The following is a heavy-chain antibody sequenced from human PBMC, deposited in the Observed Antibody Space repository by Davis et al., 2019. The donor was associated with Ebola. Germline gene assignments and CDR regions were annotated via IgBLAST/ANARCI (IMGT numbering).Heavy chain of an antibody. CDR1: GGSISSGGYS. V-gene: IGHV4-30-2*01. J-gene: IGHJ5*02. D-gene: IGHD2-21*01. CDR2: IYHSGST. CDR3: ARGRGIGSWFDP. Sequence: LRLSCAVSGGSISSGGYSWSWIRQPPGKGLEWIGYIYHSGSTYYNPSLKSRVTISVDTSKNQFSLKLSSVTAADTAVYYCARGRGIGSWFDPWGQGTLVTVSS.